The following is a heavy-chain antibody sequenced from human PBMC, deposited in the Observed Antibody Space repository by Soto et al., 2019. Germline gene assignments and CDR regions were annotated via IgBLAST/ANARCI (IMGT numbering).Heavy chain of an antibody. D-gene: IGHD3-3*01. Sequence: SETLSLTCAVSGYSIRSGYYWGWIRQAPGKGLDYIGSMYHSGSTDYNPTLKSRITISVDTSKNQFSLRLSSVTAADTAVYYFARVADYDVWSGYYKPYYFDYWGQGTLVTVSS. V-gene: IGHV4-38-2*01. CDR1: GYSIRSGYY. CDR2: MYHSGST. CDR3: ARVADYDVWSGYYKPYYFDY. J-gene: IGHJ4*02.